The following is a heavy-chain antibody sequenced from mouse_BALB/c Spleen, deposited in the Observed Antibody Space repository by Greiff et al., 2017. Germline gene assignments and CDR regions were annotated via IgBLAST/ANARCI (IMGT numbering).Heavy chain of an antibody. V-gene: IGHV3-6*02. Sequence: EVQVVESGPGLVKPSQSLSLTCSVTGYSITSGYYWNWIRQFPGNKLEWMGYISYDGSNNYNPSLKNRISITRDTSKNQFFLKLNSVTTEDTATYYCARGHYGNSPLFAYWGQGTLVTVSA. D-gene: IGHD2-1*01. CDR3: ARGHYGNSPLFAY. CDR2: ISYDGSN. J-gene: IGHJ3*01. CDR1: GYSITSGYY.